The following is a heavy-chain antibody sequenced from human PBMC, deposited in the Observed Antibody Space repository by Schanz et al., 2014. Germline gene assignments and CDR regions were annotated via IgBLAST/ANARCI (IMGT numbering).Heavy chain of an antibody. CDR1: GDSIGTYQ. Sequence: QVQLQESGPGLVKPSETLSLTCTVSGDSIGTYQWSWIRQPPGKGLEWIGYVYHNGDTSFNPSLKSRATMSVDKSKKEFSLRLTSLTAADTALYYCVRGVGAWEQRIFDYWGKGTLVTVSS. CDR2: VYHNGDT. V-gene: IGHV4-59*12. CDR3: VRGVGAWEQRIFDY. D-gene: IGHD1-26*01. J-gene: IGHJ4*02.